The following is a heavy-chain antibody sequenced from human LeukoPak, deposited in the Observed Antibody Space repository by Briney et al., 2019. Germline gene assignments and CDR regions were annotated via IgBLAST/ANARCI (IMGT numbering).Heavy chain of an antibody. CDR2: INPNSGGT. V-gene: IGHV1-2*02. Sequence: ASAKVSCKASGYTFTSYDINWVRQAPGQGLEWMGWINPNSGGTNYAQKFQGRVTMTRDTSISTAYMELSRLRSDDTAVYYCARGGVVVVAATRPPTDYWGQGTLVTVSS. J-gene: IGHJ4*02. D-gene: IGHD2-15*01. CDR1: GYTFTSYD. CDR3: ARGGVVVVAATRPPTDY.